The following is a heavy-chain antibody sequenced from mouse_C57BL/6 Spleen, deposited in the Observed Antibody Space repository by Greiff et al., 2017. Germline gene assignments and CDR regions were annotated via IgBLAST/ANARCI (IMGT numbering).Heavy chain of an antibody. J-gene: IGHJ1*03. Sequence: EVMLVESGGGLVKPGGSLKLSCAASGFPFSDYGMHWVRQAPEKGLEWVAYISSGSSTIYYADTVKGRFTISRDNAKNTLFLQMTSLRSEDTAMYYCARTGTYWYFDVWGTGTTVTVSS. D-gene: IGHD4-1*01. CDR3: ARTGTYWYFDV. V-gene: IGHV5-17*01. CDR2: ISSGSSTI. CDR1: GFPFSDYG.